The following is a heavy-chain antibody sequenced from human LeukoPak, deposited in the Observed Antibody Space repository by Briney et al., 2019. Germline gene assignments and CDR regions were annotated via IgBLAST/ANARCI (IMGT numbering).Heavy chain of an antibody. Sequence: GGSLRLSCTASGFIFSSYSMNWVRQAPGKGLEWVSSISSSSSYIYYADSVKGRFTISRDNAKNSLYLQMNSLRAEDTAVYYCTRGPWGGSIGDYWGQGTLVTVSS. D-gene: IGHD3-16*01. CDR1: GFIFSSYS. J-gene: IGHJ4*02. CDR3: TRGPWGGSIGDY. V-gene: IGHV3-21*01. CDR2: ISSSSSYI.